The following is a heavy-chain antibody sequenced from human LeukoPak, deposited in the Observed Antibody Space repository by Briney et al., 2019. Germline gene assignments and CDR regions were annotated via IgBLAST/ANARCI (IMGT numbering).Heavy chain of an antibody. D-gene: IGHD3-22*01. V-gene: IGHV1-69*06. CDR2: IIPMSDTA. J-gene: IGHJ4*02. CDR1: GGTFNSYA. Sequence: ASVKVSCKASGGTFNSYAISWVRQAPGQGLEWMGGIIPMSDTANYPQKFRGRLTITADIPTSTVYMELSSLRSEDTAVYYCARGSGQYYDSSGYYSDYDSWGQGTLVTVSS. CDR3: ARGSGQYYDSSGYYSDYDS.